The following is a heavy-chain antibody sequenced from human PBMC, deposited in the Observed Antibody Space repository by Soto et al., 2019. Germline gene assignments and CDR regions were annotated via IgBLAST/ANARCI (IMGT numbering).Heavy chain of an antibody. Sequence: GASVKVSCKASGGTFSSYAISWVRQAPGQGLEWMGGIIPIFGTANYAQKFQGRVTITADESTSTAYMELSSLRSEDTAVYYCASQQLGPSYYYGMDVWGQGTKVTVSS. CDR1: GGTFSSYA. D-gene: IGHD6-6*01. J-gene: IGHJ6*02. CDR3: ASQQLGPSYYYGMDV. V-gene: IGHV1-69*13. CDR2: IIPIFGTA.